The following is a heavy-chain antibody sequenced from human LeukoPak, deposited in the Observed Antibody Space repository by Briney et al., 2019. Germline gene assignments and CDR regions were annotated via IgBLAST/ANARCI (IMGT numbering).Heavy chain of an antibody. CDR3: AKSAILTGIGYFDS. V-gene: IGHV3-23*01. Sequence: GGSLRLSCAASGFVFSNFAMSWVRQSPGKGLEWVSGISGGAGTPYYADSVKGRFTISRDNSKNTLYLQMNSLRAEDTAVYYCAKSAILTGIGYFDSWGQGTLVTVSS. CDR2: ISGGAGTP. CDR1: GFVFSNFA. J-gene: IGHJ4*02. D-gene: IGHD3-9*01.